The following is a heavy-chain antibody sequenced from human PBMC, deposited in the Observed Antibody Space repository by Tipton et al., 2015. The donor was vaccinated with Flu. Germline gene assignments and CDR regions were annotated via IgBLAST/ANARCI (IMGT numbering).Heavy chain of an antibody. Sequence: TLSLTCSVTGFSISTTTYYWAWIRQPPGKGLEYMGLIYYTGSAFYSPSHKSRATISIDTAKNHFSLRLTSVTAADTAMYFCAAKGFEQVDGSFDPWGQGTLVTVPP. CDR3: AAKGFEQVDGSFDP. V-gene: IGHV4-39*07. D-gene: IGHD5-24*01. J-gene: IGHJ5*02. CDR1: GFSISTTTYY. CDR2: IYYTGSA.